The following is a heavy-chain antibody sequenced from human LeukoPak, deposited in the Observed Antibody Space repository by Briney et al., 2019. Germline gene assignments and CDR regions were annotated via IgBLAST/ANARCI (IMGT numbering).Heavy chain of an antibody. CDR3: ARGGRGYCGSTSCLGVYGMDV. Sequence: SETLSLTCAVYGGSFSGYYWSWIRQPPGKGLEWIGEINHSGSTNYNPSLKSRVTISVDTSKNQFSLKLSSVTAADTAVYYCARGGRGYCGSTSCLGVYGMDVWGQGTTVTVSS. CDR2: INHSGST. V-gene: IGHV4-34*01. J-gene: IGHJ6*02. D-gene: IGHD2-2*01. CDR1: GGSFSGYY.